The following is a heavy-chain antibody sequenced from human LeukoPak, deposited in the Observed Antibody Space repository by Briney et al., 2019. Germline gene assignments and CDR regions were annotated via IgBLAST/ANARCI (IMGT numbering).Heavy chain of an antibody. CDR1: GFTFSSYA. CDR3: ARDWAVTTYSYYFDY. V-gene: IGHV3-23*01. J-gene: IGHJ4*02. D-gene: IGHD4-17*01. CDR2: ISGSGGST. Sequence: GGSLRLSCAASGFTFSSYAMSWVRQAPGKGLEWVSAISGSGGSTYYADSVKGRFTISRDNSKNTLYLQMNSLRAEDTAVYYCARDWAVTTYSYYFDYWGQGTLVTVSS.